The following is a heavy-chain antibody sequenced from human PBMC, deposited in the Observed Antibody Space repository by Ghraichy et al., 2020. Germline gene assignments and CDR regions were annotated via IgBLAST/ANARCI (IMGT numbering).Heavy chain of an antibody. D-gene: IGHD1-26*01. CDR3: ARSSGSYYFALDI. Sequence: ASVVSCKASGYSFTSYGLSWVRQAPGQGLEWMGWISAYNGGTNYAQRLHGRVTMTTDTSTSTAYMELRSLKSDDTAVYYCARSSGSYYFALDIWGQGTRVTVSS. V-gene: IGHV1-18*01. CDR2: ISAYNGGT. J-gene: IGHJ3*02. CDR1: GYSFTSYG.